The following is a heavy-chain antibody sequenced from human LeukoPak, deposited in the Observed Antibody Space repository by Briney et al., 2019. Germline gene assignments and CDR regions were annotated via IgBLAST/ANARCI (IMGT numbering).Heavy chain of an antibody. CDR1: GYTFTGYY. CDR2: INPNSGGT. CDR3: ARVGHPFHYSGSYFLDY. D-gene: IGHD1-26*01. Sequence: ASVKVSCKASGYTFTGYYMHWVRQAPGQGLEWMGWINPNSGGTNYAQKFQGRVTMTRDTSISTVYMELSSLRSEDTAVYYCARVGHPFHYSGSYFLDYWGQGTLVTVSS. J-gene: IGHJ4*02. V-gene: IGHV1-2*02.